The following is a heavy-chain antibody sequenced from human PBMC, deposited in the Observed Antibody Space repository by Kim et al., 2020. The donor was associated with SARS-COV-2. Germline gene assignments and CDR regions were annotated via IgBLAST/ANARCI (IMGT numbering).Heavy chain of an antibody. J-gene: IGHJ4*02. CDR1: GGTFSSYA. Sequence: SVKVSCKASGGTFSSYAISWVRQAPGQGLEWMGGIIPIFGTANYAQKFQGRVTITADESTSTAYMELSSLRSEDTAVYYCARGLSYYDSSGAFDYWGQGTLVTVSS. D-gene: IGHD3-22*01. V-gene: IGHV1-69*13. CDR3: ARGLSYYDSSGAFDY. CDR2: IIPIFGTA.